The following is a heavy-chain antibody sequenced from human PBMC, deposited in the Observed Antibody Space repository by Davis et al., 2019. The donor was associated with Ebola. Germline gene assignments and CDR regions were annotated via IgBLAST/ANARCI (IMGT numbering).Heavy chain of an antibody. CDR1: GGSISSGDYY. CDR3: VRAAYYYGSGVDY. CDR2: IYYSGST. Sequence: SETLSLTCTVSGGSISSGDYYWSWIRQPPGKGLEWIGYIYYSGSTNYNPSLKSRVTISVDTSKNQFSLKLSSVTAADTAVYYCVRAAYYYGSGVDYWGQGTLVTVSS. J-gene: IGHJ4*02. V-gene: IGHV4-61*08. D-gene: IGHD3-10*01.